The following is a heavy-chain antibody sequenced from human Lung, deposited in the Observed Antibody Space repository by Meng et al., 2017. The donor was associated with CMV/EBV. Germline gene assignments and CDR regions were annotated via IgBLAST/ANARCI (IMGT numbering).Heavy chain of an antibody. CDR2: ISTGGGTI. Sequence: SXAASGFTFNDYLMSWIRQAPGKGLEWISYISTGGGTIYFADSVKGRFTFSRDNAKNSVYLQINSLRAEDTAVYYCARVKSSDFWIGYLDYWGQGSXVTVSS. D-gene: IGHD3-3*01. CDR3: ARVKSSDFWIGYLDY. V-gene: IGHV3-11*04. CDR1: GFTFNDYL. J-gene: IGHJ4*02.